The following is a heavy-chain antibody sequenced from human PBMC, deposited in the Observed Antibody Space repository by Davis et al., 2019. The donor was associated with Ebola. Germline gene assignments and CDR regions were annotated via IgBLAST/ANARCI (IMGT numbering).Heavy chain of an antibody. V-gene: IGHV4-59*08. J-gene: IGHJ4*02. Sequence: SETLSLTCTVSGGSISTYYWSWIRQPPGKGLEWIGSTFHSGTPNYNPSLKSRVTISVDTAKNQLSLKLSSLTAADTAVYYCATIEDTDMVGAFDMWGQGTLVTVSS. CDR1: GGSISTYY. CDR3: ATIEDTDMVGAFDM. CDR2: TFHSGTP. D-gene: IGHD5-18*01.